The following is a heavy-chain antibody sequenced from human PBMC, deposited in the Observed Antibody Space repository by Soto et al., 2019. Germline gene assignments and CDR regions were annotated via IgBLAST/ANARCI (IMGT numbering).Heavy chain of an antibody. J-gene: IGHJ4*02. CDR1: GFTFSDYA. CDR3: AKGGRQWLVTSDFNY. Sequence: VQLVESGGGVVQPGRSLRLSCADSGFTFSDYAMHWVRQAPGKGLEWVAVVSHDGRNTHYADSVKGRFTISRDSSKNTVSLGMASLRAEDTAVYYCAKGGRQWLVTSDFNYWGQGALVTVSS. CDR2: VSHDGRNT. D-gene: IGHD6-19*01. V-gene: IGHV3-30*18.